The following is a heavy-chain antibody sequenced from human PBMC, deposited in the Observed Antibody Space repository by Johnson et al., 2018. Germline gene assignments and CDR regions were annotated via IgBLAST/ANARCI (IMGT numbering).Heavy chain of an antibody. V-gene: IGHV3-74*01. CDR2: INGDESYV. CDR1: GFSFSTYW. J-gene: IGHJ4*02. Sequence: EVQLVETGGGLVQPGGSLRLTCTASGFSFSTYWIHWVRQAPGQGLVWVSRINGDESYVNYVDSVKGRFTLSRDNAKSTVYLQMNRLRAEDTGVYFCATTLTTPTLAFDQWGQGTLVTVSS. CDR3: ATTLTTPTLAFDQ. D-gene: IGHD4-17*01.